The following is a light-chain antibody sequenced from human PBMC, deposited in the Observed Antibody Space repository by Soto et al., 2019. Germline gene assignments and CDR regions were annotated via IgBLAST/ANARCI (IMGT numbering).Light chain of an antibody. CDR3: SSSTSSTSYV. CDR2: DVN. CDR1: SSDVGSYNS. J-gene: IGLJ1*01. Sequence: QSVLTQPASVSGSPGQSIAISCTGTSSDVGSYNSVSWYQQYPGKAPKLMIHDVNNRPSGISDRFSGSKSGNTASLTISGLQDEDEADYYCSSSTSSTSYVFGTGTKLTVL. V-gene: IGLV2-14*03.